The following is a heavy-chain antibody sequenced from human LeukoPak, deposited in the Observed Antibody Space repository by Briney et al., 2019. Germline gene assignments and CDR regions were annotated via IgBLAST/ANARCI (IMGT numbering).Heavy chain of an antibody. J-gene: IGHJ4*02. V-gene: IGHV1-8*02. CDR3: AREGLDY. CDR1: GYTFTGYY. Sequence: ASVKVSCKASGYTFTGYYMHWVRQAPGQGLEWMGWMNPNSGNTGYAQKFQGRVTMTRNTSISTAYMELSSLRSDDTAVYYCAREGLDYWGQGTLVTVSS. CDR2: MNPNSGNT.